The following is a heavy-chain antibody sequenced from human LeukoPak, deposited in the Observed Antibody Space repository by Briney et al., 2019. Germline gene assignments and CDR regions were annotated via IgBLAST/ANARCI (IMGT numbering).Heavy chain of an antibody. CDR3: ARAGAVAGTGSFDY. CDR1: GGTFSSYA. Sequence: SVKVSCKASGGTFSSYAISWVRQAPGQGLEWMGRIIPILGIANYAQKFQGRVTITADKSTSTAYMELSSLRSEDTAVYYCARAGAVAGTGSFDYWGQGTLVTVSS. CDR2: IIPILGIA. D-gene: IGHD6-19*01. V-gene: IGHV1-69*04. J-gene: IGHJ4*02.